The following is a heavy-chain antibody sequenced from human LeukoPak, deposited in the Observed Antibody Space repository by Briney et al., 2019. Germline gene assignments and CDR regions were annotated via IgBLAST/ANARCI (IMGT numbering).Heavy chain of an antibody. Sequence: GGSLRLSCAASGFTFSDYYMSRIRQAPGKGLEWVSYISSSGSTIYYADSVKGRFTISRDNAKNSLYLQMNSLRAEDTAVYYCARVATYYYDSSGSLRVHYFDYWGQGTLVTVSS. CDR3: ARVATYYYDSSGSLRVHYFDY. V-gene: IGHV3-11*01. J-gene: IGHJ4*02. CDR1: GFTFSDYY. CDR2: ISSSGSTI. D-gene: IGHD3-22*01.